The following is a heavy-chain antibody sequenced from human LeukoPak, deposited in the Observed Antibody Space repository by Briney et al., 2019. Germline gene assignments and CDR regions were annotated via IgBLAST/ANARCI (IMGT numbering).Heavy chain of an antibody. J-gene: IGHJ4*02. D-gene: IGHD4-23*01. CDR1: GGSFSGYY. CDR2: INHSGST. V-gene: IGHV4-34*01. Sequence: SETLSLTCAVYGGSFSGYYWSRIRQPPGKGLEWIGEINHSGSTNYNPSLKSRVTISVDTSKNQFSLKLSSVTAADTAVYYCARDGYGGNDGGYWGQGTLVTVSS. CDR3: ARDGYGGNDGGY.